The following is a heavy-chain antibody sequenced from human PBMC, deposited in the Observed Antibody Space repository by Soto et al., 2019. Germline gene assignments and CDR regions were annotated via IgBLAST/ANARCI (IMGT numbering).Heavy chain of an antibody. V-gene: IGHV1-69*01. J-gene: IGHJ6*02. CDR1: GGTFSSYA. CDR3: ARASVPNSLGWLLTPYYYYGMDV. D-gene: IGHD3-3*01. Sequence: QVQLVQSGAEVKKPGSSVKVSCKASGGTFSSYAISWVRQAPGQGLEWMGGIIPIFGTANYAQKFQGRVTITADESTSTAYMELSSLRSEDTAVYYCARASVPNSLGWLLTPYYYYGMDVWGQGTTVTVSS. CDR2: IIPIFGTA.